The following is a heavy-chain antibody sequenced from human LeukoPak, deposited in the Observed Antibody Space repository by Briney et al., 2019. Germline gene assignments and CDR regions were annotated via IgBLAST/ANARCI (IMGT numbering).Heavy chain of an antibody. CDR1: SDSVSSRTSY. V-gene: IGHV4-61*01. CDR3: ARGLAYFDY. D-gene: IGHD3-16*01. Sequence: PSETLSLTCVVSSDSVSSRTSYWSWIRQSPGEGLEWIGYIYYTGSTNQNPSLKSRVTISVDMSKNQFSLKLSSVTAADTAVYYCARGLAYFDYWGQGTLVTVSP. CDR2: IYYTGST. J-gene: IGHJ4*02.